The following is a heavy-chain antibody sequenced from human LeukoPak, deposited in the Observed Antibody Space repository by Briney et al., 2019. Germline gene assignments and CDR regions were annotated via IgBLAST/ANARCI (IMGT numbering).Heavy chain of an antibody. J-gene: IGHJ4*02. CDR3: ARDSESSGLDYFDY. V-gene: IGHV3-21*01. CDR1: GFTFSSYS. Sequence: RGSLRLSCAASGFTFSSYSMNWVRQAPGKGLEWVSSISSSSSYIYYADSVKGRFTISRDNAKNSLYLQMNSLRAEDTAVYYCARDSESSGLDYFDYWGQGTLVTVSS. D-gene: IGHD6-19*01. CDR2: ISSSSSYI.